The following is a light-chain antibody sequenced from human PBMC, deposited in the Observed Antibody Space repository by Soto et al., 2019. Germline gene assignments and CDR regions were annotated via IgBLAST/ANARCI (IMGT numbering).Light chain of an antibody. CDR3: QHYNSYSEA. CDR1: QSISSY. Sequence: DTQMTQSPSSLSASVGDGVTITCRASQSISSYLNWYQQKPGKAPKLLIYKASTLKSGVPSRFSGSGSGTEFTLTISSLQPDDFATYYCQHYNSYSEAFGQGTKVDIK. V-gene: IGKV1-5*03. J-gene: IGKJ1*01. CDR2: KAS.